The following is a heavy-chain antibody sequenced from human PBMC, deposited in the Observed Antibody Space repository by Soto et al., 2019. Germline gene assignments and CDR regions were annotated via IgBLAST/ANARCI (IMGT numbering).Heavy chain of an antibody. CDR1: GGTFSNSA. J-gene: IGHJ6*02. CDR3: ARDKDRQQLGGNYYYILDV. Sequence: QVQLEQSGAEVKKPGSSVTVSCKASGGTFSNSAISWVRQAPGQGLEWMGGIMPIFRTPDYPQKFQGRVTVTGDESTSTAYMELSGLRSDDTAVYYCARDKDRQQLGGNYYYILDVWGHGTTVTVSS. D-gene: IGHD3-3*02. CDR2: IMPIFRTP. V-gene: IGHV1-69*12.